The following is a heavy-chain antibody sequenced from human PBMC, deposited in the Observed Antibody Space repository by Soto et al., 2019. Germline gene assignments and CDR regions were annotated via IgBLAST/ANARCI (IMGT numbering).Heavy chain of an antibody. D-gene: IGHD5-12*01. J-gene: IGHJ4*02. CDR3: VKSRGGNNFDFFD. CDR1: GFTFSSHA. CDR2: VRGNGDPP. Sequence: LRLSCSASGFTFSSHAMHWVRQAPGKGLEYVSGVRGNGDPPFYADSVKGRFTISRDNSKNTLYLQMSSLSADDTAVYYCVKSRGGNNFDFFDWGQGALVTVSS. V-gene: IGHV3-64D*06.